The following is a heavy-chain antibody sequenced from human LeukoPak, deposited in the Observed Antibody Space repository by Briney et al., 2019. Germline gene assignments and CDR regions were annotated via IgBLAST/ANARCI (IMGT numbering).Heavy chain of an antibody. CDR3: ARGGGSGRYGLPFDS. V-gene: IGHV3-48*03. Sequence: PGGSLRLSCAASGFTFSSYEMNWVRQAPGKGLEWVSYISSSGSTIYYADSVKGRFTISRDNAKNSVYLQMNSLTDEDTGVYYCARGGGSGRYGLPFDSWGQGTLVTVSS. D-gene: IGHD6-13*01. J-gene: IGHJ4*02. CDR1: GFTFSSYE. CDR2: ISSSGSTI.